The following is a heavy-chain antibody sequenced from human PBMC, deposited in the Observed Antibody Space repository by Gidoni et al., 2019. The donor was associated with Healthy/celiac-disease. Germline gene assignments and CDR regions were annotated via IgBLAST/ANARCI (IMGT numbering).Heavy chain of an antibody. CDR3: TRRTYYYDSSGYYYDYYYGMDV. Sequence: EVQLAESGGGLVQPGGSLKLSCAASGFTFSGSAMHWVRPASGKGLEWVGRIRSKANSYTTAYAASVKGRFTISRDDSKNTAYLQMNSLKTEDTAVYYCTRRTYYYDSSGYYYDYYYGMDVWGQGTTVTVSS. CDR1: GFTFSGSA. V-gene: IGHV3-73*02. D-gene: IGHD3-22*01. CDR2: IRSKANSYTT. J-gene: IGHJ6*02.